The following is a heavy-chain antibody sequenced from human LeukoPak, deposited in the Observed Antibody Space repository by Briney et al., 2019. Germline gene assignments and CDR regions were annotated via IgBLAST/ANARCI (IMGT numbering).Heavy chain of an antibody. CDR3: ASDRSIRWYYF. Sequence: SETLSLTCSVSGGSINSGNYHWGWIRQPPGKGLEWIGTFYYSGSTYYNPSLKSRITISVDTSKNQFSLKLSSVTAADTAVYYCASDRSIRWYYFWGQGTLVTVSS. J-gene: IGHJ4*02. CDR1: GGSINSGNYH. V-gene: IGHV4-39*01. CDR2: FYYSGST. D-gene: IGHD6-13*01.